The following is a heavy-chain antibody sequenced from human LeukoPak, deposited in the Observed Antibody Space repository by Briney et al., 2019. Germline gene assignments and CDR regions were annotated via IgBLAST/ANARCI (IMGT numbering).Heavy chain of an antibody. CDR3: ARERGGNSPFDS. CDR1: GYTFTGYY. V-gene: IGHV1-2*02. J-gene: IGHJ4*02. D-gene: IGHD4-23*01. CDR2: ISPNSSVT. Sequence: ASVKVSCKTSGYTFTGYYMHWVRQAPGQGLEWMGWISPNSSVTNYAQRFQGRVTMTRDTPISAAYMELRWLTSDDTAVYYCARERGGNSPFDSWGQGTLVTVSS.